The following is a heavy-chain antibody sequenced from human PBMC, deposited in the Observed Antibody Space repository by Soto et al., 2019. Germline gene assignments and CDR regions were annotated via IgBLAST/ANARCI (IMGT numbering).Heavy chain of an antibody. V-gene: IGHV2-5*02. CDR1: GLSLSTSGVG. D-gene: IGHD1-26*01. CDR3: AHRGPHSATYCGGGYYFDH. J-gene: IGHJ4*02. CDR2: IYWDDDK. Sequence: QITLKESGPTLVKPTQTLTLTCTFSGLSLSTSGVGVGWIRQPPGKTLEWLALIYWDDDKRYNPSLQSRLTITKDTSKNQVVLTLTNMDPVDTATYFCAHRGPHSATYCGGGYYFDHWGQGTLVTVSS.